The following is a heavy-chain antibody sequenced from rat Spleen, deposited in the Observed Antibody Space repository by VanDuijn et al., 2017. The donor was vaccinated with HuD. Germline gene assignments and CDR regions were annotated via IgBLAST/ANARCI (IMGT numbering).Heavy chain of an antibody. CDR2: IRTGGSFT. CDR3: AREIMLYFDY. D-gene: IGHD1-5*01. V-gene: IGHV5S13*01. Sequence: EVQLVESGGGLVQPGRSLKLSCAASGFTFRSYGMAWVRQAPAKGLEWVASIRTGGSFTFYRDSVKGRFTISRDDAKNTLYLQMDGLRSEDTATYYCAREIMLYFDYWGQGVMVTVSS. J-gene: IGHJ2*01. CDR1: GFTFRSYG.